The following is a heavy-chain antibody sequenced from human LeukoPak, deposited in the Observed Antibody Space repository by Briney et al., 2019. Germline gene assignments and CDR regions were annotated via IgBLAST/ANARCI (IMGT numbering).Heavy chain of an antibody. CDR1: GYPISSGYY. Sequence: SETLSLTCTVSGYPISSGYYWGWIRQPPGKGLEWIGSIYHSGSTYYNPSLKSRVTISVDTSKNQFSLKLSSVTAADTAVYFCARGRVSSSTWYSTYYYYFYMDVWGKGTTVTVSS. J-gene: IGHJ6*03. D-gene: IGHD4-11*01. CDR2: IYHSGST. CDR3: ARGRVSSSTWYSTYYYYFYMDV. V-gene: IGHV4-38-2*02.